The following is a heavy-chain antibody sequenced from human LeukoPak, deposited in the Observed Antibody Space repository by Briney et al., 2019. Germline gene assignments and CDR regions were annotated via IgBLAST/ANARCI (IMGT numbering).Heavy chain of an antibody. V-gene: IGHV1-46*01. CDR1: GYTFTSYY. CDR3: ARDRRIAARTTTIPQY. D-gene: IGHD6-6*01. CDR2: INPSGGST. Sequence: ASVKVSCKASGYTFTSYYMHWVRQAPGQGLEWMGIINPSGGSTSYAQKFQGRVTMTRDTSTSTVYMELSSLRSEDTAVYYCARDRRIAARTTTIPQYWGQGTLVTVSS. J-gene: IGHJ4*02.